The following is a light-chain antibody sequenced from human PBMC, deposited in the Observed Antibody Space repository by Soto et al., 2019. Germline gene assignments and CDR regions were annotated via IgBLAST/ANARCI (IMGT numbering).Light chain of an antibody. CDR3: KSYAGSNTYV. J-gene: IGLJ1*01. CDR2: EVV. V-gene: IGLV2-8*01. CDR1: KSDIGVYDF. Sequence: QSALTQPPSASGSPGQSDTISCTGTKSDIGVYDFVSWYQHHPGKAPRLIIYEVVQRPSGVPDRFSGSKSGNTASLTVSGLQAADEADYFCKSYAGSNTYVFGSGTKLTVL.